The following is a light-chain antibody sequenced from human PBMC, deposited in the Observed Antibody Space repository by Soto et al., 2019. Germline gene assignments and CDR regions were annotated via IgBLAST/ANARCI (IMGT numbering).Light chain of an antibody. J-gene: IGKJ4*01. Sequence: IQLNQSPASLLDRVGDRVTITCQASQDISNYLNWYQQKPGKAPKLLIYDASNLETGVPSRFSGSGSGTDFTFTISSLQPEDIATYYCQQYDNLPLTFGGGTEVDI. V-gene: IGKV1-33*01. CDR2: DAS. CDR3: QQYDNLPLT. CDR1: QDISNY.